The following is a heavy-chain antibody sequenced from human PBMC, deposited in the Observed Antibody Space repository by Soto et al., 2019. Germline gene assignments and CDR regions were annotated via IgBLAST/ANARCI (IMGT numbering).Heavy chain of an antibody. Sequence: GGSLRLSCAASGFTFSSYAMSWVRQAPGKGLEWVSAISGSGGSTYYADSVKGRFTISRDNSKNTLYLQMNSLRAEDTAVYYCAKDRRGFLLGSGFDYWGQGTLVTVSS. D-gene: IGHD2-15*01. V-gene: IGHV3-23*01. CDR1: GFTFSSYA. CDR2: ISGSGGST. CDR3: AKDRRGFLLGSGFDY. J-gene: IGHJ4*02.